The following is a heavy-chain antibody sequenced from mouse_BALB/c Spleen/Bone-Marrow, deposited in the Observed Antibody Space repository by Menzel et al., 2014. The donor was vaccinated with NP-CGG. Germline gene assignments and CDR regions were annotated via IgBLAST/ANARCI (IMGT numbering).Heavy chain of an antibody. V-gene: IGHV5-6-4*01. CDR3: TREDYGYTFAY. D-gene: IGHD1-2*01. Sequence: EVMLVESGGGLVKPGGSLKLSCAASGFTFSSYTMSWVRQTPEKRLEWVATISSGGSYTYYPDSVKGRFTISRDNAKNTLYLQTSSLKSEDTAMYYCTREDYGYTFAYWGQGTLVTVSA. J-gene: IGHJ3*01. CDR2: ISSGGSYT. CDR1: GFTFSSYT.